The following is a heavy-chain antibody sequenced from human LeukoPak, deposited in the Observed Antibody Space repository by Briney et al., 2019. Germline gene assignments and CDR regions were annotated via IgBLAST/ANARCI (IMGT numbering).Heavy chain of an antibody. D-gene: IGHD1-26*01. CDR2: ISWNSGSI. Sequence: GRSLRLSCAASGFTFDDYAMHWVRQAPGEGLEWVSGISWNSGSIGYADSVKGRFTISRDNAKNSLYLQMNSLRAEDTALYYCAKDMGGSYPLGLDYWGQGTLVTVSS. V-gene: IGHV3-9*01. CDR1: GFTFDDYA. CDR3: AKDMGGSYPLGLDY. J-gene: IGHJ4*02.